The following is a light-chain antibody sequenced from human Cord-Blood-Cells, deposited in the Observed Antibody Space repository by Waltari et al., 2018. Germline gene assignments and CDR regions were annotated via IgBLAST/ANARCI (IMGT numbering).Light chain of an antibody. CDR2: GAS. V-gene: IGKV3-15*01. CDR1: QSVSSN. J-gene: IGKJ2*01. CDR3: QQYNNWPPYT. Sequence: EIVMTQAPATLPVSPGERATPASRASQSVSSNSAWYQQKPGQAPRLLIYGASTRATGIPARFSGSASGTEFTLTISSLQSEDFAVYYCQQYNNWPPYTFGQGTKLEIK.